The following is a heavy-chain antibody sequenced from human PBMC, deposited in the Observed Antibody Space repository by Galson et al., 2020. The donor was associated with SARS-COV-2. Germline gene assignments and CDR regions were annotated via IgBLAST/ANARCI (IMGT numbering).Heavy chain of an antibody. Sequence: SCAASGFTLSDYYMSWIRQAPGKGLKCVSYISSRGSTIYYADSVKGRFTISRDNAKNSLYLQMNSLRAEDTAVYYCARMGYCSSTSCYYYYYGMDVWGQGTTVTVSS. CDR2: ISSRGSTI. J-gene: IGHJ6*02. D-gene: IGHD2-2*01. CDR1: GFTLSDYY. CDR3: ARMGYCSSTSCYYYYYGMDV. V-gene: IGHV3-11*01.